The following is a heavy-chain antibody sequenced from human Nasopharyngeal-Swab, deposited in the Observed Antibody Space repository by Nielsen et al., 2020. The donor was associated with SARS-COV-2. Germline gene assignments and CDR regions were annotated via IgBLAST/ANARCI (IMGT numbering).Heavy chain of an antibody. Sequence: QAPGKGLEWIGSIYYSGSTYYNPSLKSRVTISVDTSKNQFSLKLSSVTAADTAVYYCARHGTAVTRNYAFDIWGQGTMVTVSS. D-gene: IGHD4-17*01. CDR2: IYYSGST. CDR3: ARHGTAVTRNYAFDI. V-gene: IGHV4-39*01. J-gene: IGHJ3*02.